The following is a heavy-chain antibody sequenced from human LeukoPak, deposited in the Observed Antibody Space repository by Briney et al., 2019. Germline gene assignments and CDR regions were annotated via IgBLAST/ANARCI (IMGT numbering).Heavy chain of an antibody. CDR3: ASGGSPRDWFDP. J-gene: IGHJ5*02. D-gene: IGHD1-26*01. V-gene: IGHV4-39*01. CDR2: IYYSGST. CDR1: GASISSSIFY. Sequence: SETLSLTCTVSGASISSSIFYWVWIRQPPGKGLEWLGSIYYSGSTYYNPSLKSRVTISVDTSKNQFSLKLSSVTAADTAVYYCASGGSPRDWFDPWGQGTLVTVSS.